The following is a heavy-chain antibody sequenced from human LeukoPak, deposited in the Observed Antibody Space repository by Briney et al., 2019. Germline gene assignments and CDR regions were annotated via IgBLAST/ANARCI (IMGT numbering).Heavy chain of an antibody. CDR1: GFTFSSYW. V-gene: IGHV3-74*01. Sequence: GGSLRLSCAASGFTFSSYWMDWARQAPGRGLVWVSGINSDGIMTRYAESVKGRFTISRDNAKNTLYLQMNSLRVEDTAVYYCARVGSTDSPHAFDTWGQGTTVTVSS. D-gene: IGHD3-22*01. CDR2: INSDGIMT. CDR3: ARVGSTDSPHAFDT. J-gene: IGHJ3*02.